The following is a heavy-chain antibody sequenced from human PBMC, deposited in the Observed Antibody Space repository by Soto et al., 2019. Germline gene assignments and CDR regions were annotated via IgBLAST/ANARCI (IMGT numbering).Heavy chain of an antibody. CDR2: ISGSGGST. D-gene: IGHD3-22*01. CDR3: AKLNYYDSSGPSEFDY. CDR1: GFTFSSYA. Sequence: EVQLLESGGGLVQPGGSLRLSCAASGFTFSSYAMSWVRQAPGKGLEWVSAISGSGGSTYYADSVKGRFTISRDNSKNTLYLHMNSLRAEDTAVYYCAKLNYYDSSGPSEFDYWGQGTLVTVSS. J-gene: IGHJ4*02. V-gene: IGHV3-23*01.